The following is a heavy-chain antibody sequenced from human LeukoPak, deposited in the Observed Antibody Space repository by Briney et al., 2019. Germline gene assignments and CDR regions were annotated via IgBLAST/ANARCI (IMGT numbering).Heavy chain of an antibody. Sequence: SETLSLTCTVSGASSRSYYWTWIRLPPGKGLEWIGYIYYSGSTNYNPSPKSRVSISVDTSKNQLSLKLNSVTAADTAVYYCATGRDWFDPWGQGTLVTVSS. V-gene: IGHV4-59*01. CDR1: GASSRSYY. CDR3: ATGRDWFDP. CDR2: IYYSGST. J-gene: IGHJ5*02. D-gene: IGHD2-15*01.